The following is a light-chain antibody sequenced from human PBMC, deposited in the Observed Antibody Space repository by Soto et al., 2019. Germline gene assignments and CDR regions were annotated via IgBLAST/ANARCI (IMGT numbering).Light chain of an antibody. CDR1: SSDVVTYKY. CDR3: CSYAGSPTRVV. CDR2: EVS. Sequence: QSVLTQPASVSGSPGQSIAISCTGTSSDVVTYKYVSWYQQHPGKAPKLMIYEVSIRTSGVSDRFSSSKSGNTASLTISGLRPEYEAYYYCCSYAGSPTRVVFGGGTKVTVL. J-gene: IGLJ2*01. V-gene: IGLV2-14*01.